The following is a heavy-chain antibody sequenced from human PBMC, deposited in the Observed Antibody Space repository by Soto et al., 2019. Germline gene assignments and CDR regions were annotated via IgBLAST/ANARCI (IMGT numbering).Heavy chain of an antibody. CDR3: AGDHWGPAHI. V-gene: IGHV3-64*04. CDR2: ITNNGGEI. D-gene: IGHD2-2*01. J-gene: IGHJ4*02. Sequence: PGGSLRLSCSASGFSFSSYAMHWVRQAPGKGLEYVSGITNNGGEIYYADSVKGRFCISRDNSKNTLHLHMTSLRVEDTGVYYCAGDHWGPAHIRGQGTPVTVSS. CDR1: GFSFSSYA.